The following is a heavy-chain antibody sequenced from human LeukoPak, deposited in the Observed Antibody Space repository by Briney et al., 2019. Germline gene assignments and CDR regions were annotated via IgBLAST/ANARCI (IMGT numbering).Heavy chain of an antibody. CDR1: GFTFSSYE. V-gene: IGHV3-48*03. D-gene: IGHD3-3*01. CDR2: ISSSGSTI. CDR3: ARDRGIFEAFDY. J-gene: IGHJ4*02. Sequence: GGSLRLSCAASGFTFSSYEMNWVRQAPGKGLEGVSYISSSGSTIYYADSVKGRFTISRDNAKNSLYLQMNSLRAEDTAVYYCARDRGIFEAFDYWGQGTLVTVSS.